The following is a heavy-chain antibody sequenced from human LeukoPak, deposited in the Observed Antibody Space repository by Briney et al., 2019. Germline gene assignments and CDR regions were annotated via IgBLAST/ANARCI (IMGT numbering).Heavy chain of an antibody. CDR3: ATGNYSYGYNYFDK. J-gene: IGHJ4*02. CDR2: FDAEEGET. D-gene: IGHD5-18*01. CDR1: GYTLTEIS. V-gene: IGHV1-24*01. Sequence: AAVTVSFTFSGYTLTEISMHWVRQSPGKGRQGMGGFDAEEGETIYAQNLQGRVTITEDTSTETAYMELSSLRSEDTAVYDCATGNYSYGYNYFDKWGQGTLVSVSS.